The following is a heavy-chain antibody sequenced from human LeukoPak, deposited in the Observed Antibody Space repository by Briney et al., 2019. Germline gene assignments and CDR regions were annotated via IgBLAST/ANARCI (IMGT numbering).Heavy chain of an antibody. CDR3: ARDPDEWEAYYFDY. CDR1: GFTFSSYW. V-gene: IGHV3-7*01. D-gene: IGHD1-26*01. CDR2: IKQDGSEK. Sequence: NPGGSLRLSCAASGFTFSSYWMSWVRQAPGKGLEWVANIKQDGSEKYYVDSVKGRFTISRDNAKNSLYLQMNSLRAEDTAVYYCARDPDEWEAYYFDYWGQGTLVTVSS. J-gene: IGHJ4*02.